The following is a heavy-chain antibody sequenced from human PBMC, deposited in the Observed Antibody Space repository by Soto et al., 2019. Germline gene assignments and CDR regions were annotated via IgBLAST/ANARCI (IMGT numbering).Heavy chain of an antibody. J-gene: IGHJ4*02. CDR1: GFTFSSSI. V-gene: IGHV3-23*01. CDR3: AKDQDILTGSTPNVDY. Sequence: GGSLRLSCAASGFTFSSSIMSWVRQAPGKGLEWVSTFSGSSGSTYYADSVKGRFTISRDNSKNTLYLQMNSLRAEDTAVYYCAKDQDILTGSTPNVDYWGQGTLVTVSS. D-gene: IGHD3-9*01. CDR2: FSGSSGST.